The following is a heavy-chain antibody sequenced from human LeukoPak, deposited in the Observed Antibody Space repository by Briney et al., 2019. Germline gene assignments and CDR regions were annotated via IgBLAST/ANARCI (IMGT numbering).Heavy chain of an antibody. Sequence: GRSLRLSCAASGFTFSSYGMHWVRQAPGKGLEWVAVISYDGSNKYYADSVKGRFTISRDNSKNTPYLQMNSLRAEDTAVYYCAKDHFEWLRLRGPGYWGQGTLVTVSS. CDR3: AKDHFEWLRLRGPGY. D-gene: IGHD5-12*01. CDR1: GFTFSSYG. V-gene: IGHV3-30*18. J-gene: IGHJ4*02. CDR2: ISYDGSNK.